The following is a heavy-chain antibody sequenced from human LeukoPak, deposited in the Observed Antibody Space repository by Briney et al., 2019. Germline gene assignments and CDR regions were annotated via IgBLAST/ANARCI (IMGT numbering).Heavy chain of an antibody. Sequence: GGSLRLSCAASGFTFSDYYMSWIRQAPGKGLEWVSYISSSGSTIYYADSVKGRFTISRDNAKNSLYLQMSSLRAEDTAVYYCARVPPRGRPRIAAAGIAWGQGTLVTVSS. CDR2: ISSSGSTI. J-gene: IGHJ5*02. CDR3: ARVPPRGRPRIAAAGIA. D-gene: IGHD6-13*01. V-gene: IGHV3-11*01. CDR1: GFTFSDYY.